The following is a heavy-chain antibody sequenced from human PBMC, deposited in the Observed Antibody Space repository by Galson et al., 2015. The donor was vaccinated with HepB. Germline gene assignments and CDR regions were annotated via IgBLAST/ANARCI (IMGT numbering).Heavy chain of an antibody. CDR2: VSGNGGST. D-gene: IGHD5-24*01. J-gene: IGHJ4*02. V-gene: IGHV3-23*01. CDR1: GFTFSSYA. Sequence: SLRLSCAASGFTFSSYAMSWVRQAPGKGLEWVSAVSGNGGSTFYADSVKGRFTISRDNSKNTLYLQMNSLRAEDTALYYCAKDGPDGYNADWGQGTLVTVSS. CDR3: AKDGPDGYNAD.